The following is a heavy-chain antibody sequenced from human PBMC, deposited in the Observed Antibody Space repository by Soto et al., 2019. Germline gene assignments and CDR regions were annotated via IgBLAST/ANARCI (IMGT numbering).Heavy chain of an antibody. CDR1: GYSFTSYW. Sequence: GESLKISCKGSGYSFTSYWIGWVRQMPGKGLEWMGIIYPGDSDTRYSPSFQGQVTISADKSISTAYLQWSSLKASDTAMYYCARPLVTALDAFDIWGQGTMVTVSS. CDR3: ARPLVTALDAFDI. D-gene: IGHD5-18*01. CDR2: IYPGDSDT. V-gene: IGHV5-51*01. J-gene: IGHJ3*02.